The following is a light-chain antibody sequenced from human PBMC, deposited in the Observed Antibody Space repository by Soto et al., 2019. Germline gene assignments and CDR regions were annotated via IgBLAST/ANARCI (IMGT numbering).Light chain of an antibody. CDR1: QSVSNN. Sequence: ETVMTQSPATLSLFPGERATLSCRASQSVSNNLAWYQQKSGQSPRLLIYGASTRATGIPARFSGSGSETDFTLTISSLQSEDVATYYCQYLNSFPLTFGGGTKVEIK. V-gene: IGKV3-15*01. J-gene: IGKJ4*01. CDR3: QYLNSFPLT. CDR2: GAS.